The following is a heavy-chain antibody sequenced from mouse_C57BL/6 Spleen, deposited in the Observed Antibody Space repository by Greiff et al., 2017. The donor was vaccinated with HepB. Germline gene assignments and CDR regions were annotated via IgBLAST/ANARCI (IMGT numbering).Heavy chain of an antibody. CDR1: GYSITSGYY. CDR3: AREGLGETFYAMDY. V-gene: IGHV3-6*01. CDR2: ISYDGSN. Sequence: EVQLQESGPGLVKPSQSLSLTCSVTGYSITSGYYWNWIRQFPGNKLEWMGYISYDGSNNYNPSLKNRISITRDTSKNQFFLKLNSVTTEDTATYYCAREGLGETFYAMDYWGQGTSVTVSS. J-gene: IGHJ4*01. D-gene: IGHD4-1*01.